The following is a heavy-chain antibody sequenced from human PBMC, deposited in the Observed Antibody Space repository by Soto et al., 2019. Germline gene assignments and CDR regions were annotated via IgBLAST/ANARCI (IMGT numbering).Heavy chain of an antibody. Sequence: HPGGSLRLSCAASGFTFSSSAMLWVRQAPGEWLEWVSAITGSGGYTTYTDSVKGRFAISRDNSKNTLFLQMNSLRAEDTALYYCATGRYCSSAACLAAEWGQGXLVTVYS. CDR1: GFTFSSSA. CDR2: ITGSGGYT. V-gene: IGHV3-23*01. D-gene: IGHD2-2*01. CDR3: ATGRYCSSAACLAAE. J-gene: IGHJ4*02.